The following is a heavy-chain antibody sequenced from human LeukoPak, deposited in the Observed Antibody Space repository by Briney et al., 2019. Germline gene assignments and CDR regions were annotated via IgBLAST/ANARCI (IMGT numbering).Heavy chain of an antibody. D-gene: IGHD3-22*01. CDR3: AKDRNHFYYDSSGGAFHI. J-gene: IGHJ6*02. CDR2: ISGSGGST. V-gene: IGHV3-23*01. CDR1: GFTFSNYA. Sequence: GGSLRLSCAPSGFTFSNYAMSWVRQAPGKGLEWVSAISGSGGSTYYADSVKGRFTISRDNSKHTLYLQMNSLRTEDSAVYYCAKDRNHFYYDSSGGAFHIWGQGTTVTVSS.